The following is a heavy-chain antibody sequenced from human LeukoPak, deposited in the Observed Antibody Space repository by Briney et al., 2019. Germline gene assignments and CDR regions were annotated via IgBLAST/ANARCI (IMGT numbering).Heavy chain of an antibody. D-gene: IGHD1-14*01. CDR2: ISSSGSTI. J-gene: IGHJ6*03. CDR1: GFTFSDYY. CDR3: ARVPLSSGSLPRYYYYYYMDV. V-gene: IGHV3-11*01. Sequence: PGGSLRLSCAASGFTFSDYYMSWIRQAPGKGLEWVSYISSSGSTIYYADSVKGRFTISRDNAKNSLYLQMNSLRAEDTAVYYCARVPLSSGSLPRYYYYYYMDVWGEGTTVTISS.